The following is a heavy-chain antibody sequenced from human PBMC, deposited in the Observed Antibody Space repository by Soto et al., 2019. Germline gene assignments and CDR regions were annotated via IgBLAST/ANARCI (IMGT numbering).Heavy chain of an antibody. D-gene: IGHD4-17*01. CDR1: GFTFSSYA. V-gene: IGHV3-30-3*01. Sequence: QVQLVESGGGVVQPGRSLRLSCAASGFTFSSYAMHWVRQAPGKGLEWVAVISYDGSNKYYADSVKGRFTISRDNSKNTLYLQMNSLRAEDTAVYYCARDIIGDSVYYYGMDVWGQGTPVTVSS. CDR2: ISYDGSNK. J-gene: IGHJ6*02. CDR3: ARDIIGDSVYYYGMDV.